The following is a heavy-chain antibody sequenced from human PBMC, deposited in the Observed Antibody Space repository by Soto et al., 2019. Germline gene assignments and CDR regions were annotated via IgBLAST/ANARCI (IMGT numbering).Heavy chain of an antibody. V-gene: IGHV3-30*03. Sequence: GSLRLSCEASGFTFRSYGMHWVRQAPGKGLEWVAVISYDGSNKYYADSVKGRFTISRDNSKNTLYLQMNSLRAEDTAVYYCSRAGTHYYYGMDVWGQGTTVTVSS. J-gene: IGHJ6*02. CDR2: ISYDGSNK. CDR1: GFTFRSYG. CDR3: SRAGTHYYYGMDV. D-gene: IGHD6-19*01.